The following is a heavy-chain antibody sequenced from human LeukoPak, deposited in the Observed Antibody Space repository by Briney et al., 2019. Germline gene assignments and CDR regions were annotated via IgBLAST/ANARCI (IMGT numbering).Heavy chain of an antibody. CDR3: AREVPKRDGYSRGRSRWFDP. J-gene: IGHJ5*02. Sequence: ASVKVSCKASGGTFSGYTIRWVRQAPGQGLEWMGRIIPILGIANYAQKFQGRVTITADKSTSTAYMELSSLRSEDTAVYYCAREVPKRDGYSRGRSRWFDPWGQGTLVTVSS. CDR2: IIPILGIA. V-gene: IGHV1-69*04. D-gene: IGHD5-24*01. CDR1: GGTFSGYT.